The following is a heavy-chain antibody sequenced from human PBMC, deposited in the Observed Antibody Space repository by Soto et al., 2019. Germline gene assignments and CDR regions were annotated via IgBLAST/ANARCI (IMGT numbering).Heavy chain of an antibody. Sequence: SETLSLTCAVYGGFLIDYYWSWIRQPPGKGLEWIGEIYHSGSTNYNPSLKSRVTISVDTSKNQFSLKLTSVTAADTAVYYCARDKITGRIXYWGQGTLVXVSS. CDR1: GGFLIDYY. V-gene: IGHV4-34*01. CDR2: IYHSGST. D-gene: IGHD2-8*02. J-gene: IGHJ4*02. CDR3: ARDKITGRIXY.